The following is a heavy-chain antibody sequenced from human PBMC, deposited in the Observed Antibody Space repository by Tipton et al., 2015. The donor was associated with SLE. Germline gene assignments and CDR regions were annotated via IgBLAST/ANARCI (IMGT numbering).Heavy chain of an antibody. Sequence: QLVQSGAEVKKPGDSLRISCRASGYSFSSYYIGWVRQMAGKGLEWMGIIYPGDDPKYSPSFQGQVTISVDKSINTAYLQWSSLKTSDTAMYYCARHGSSGSDYFDYWGQGTLVTVSS. CDR3: ARHGSSGSDYFDY. CDR2: IYPGDDP. D-gene: IGHD3-22*01. V-gene: IGHV5-51*01. J-gene: IGHJ4*02. CDR1: GYSFSSYY.